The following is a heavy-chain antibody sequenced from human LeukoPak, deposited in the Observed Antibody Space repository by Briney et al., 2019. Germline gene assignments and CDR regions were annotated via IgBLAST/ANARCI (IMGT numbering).Heavy chain of an antibody. D-gene: IGHD2-2*01. Sequence: AGGSLRLSCAASGFTFSSYAMSWVRQAPGKGLEWVSAISGSGGSTYYADSVKGRFTISRDNSKNTLYLQMNSLRAEDTAVYYCAKPQLGYCSSTSCYYYYYYYGMDVWGQGTTVTVSS. J-gene: IGHJ6*02. V-gene: IGHV3-23*01. CDR1: GFTFSSYA. CDR2: ISGSGGST. CDR3: AKPQLGYCSSTSCYYYYYYYGMDV.